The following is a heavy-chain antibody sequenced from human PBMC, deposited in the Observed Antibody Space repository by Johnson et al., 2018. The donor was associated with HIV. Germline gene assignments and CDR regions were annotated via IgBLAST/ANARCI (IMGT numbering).Heavy chain of an antibody. D-gene: IGHD1-20*01. CDR2: IKSKTDGGTT. CDR1: GFTFSNAW. Sequence: EKLVESGGGLVQSGGSLRLSCATSGFTFSNAWMSWVRQAPGKGLEWVGRIKSKTDGGTTDYAAPVKGRFTISRDDSKSIAYLQMNSLKTEDTAVYYCTRGDNWNLSEWAFDIWGQGTMVTVSS. V-gene: IGHV3-15*01. CDR3: TRGDNWNLSEWAFDI. J-gene: IGHJ3*02.